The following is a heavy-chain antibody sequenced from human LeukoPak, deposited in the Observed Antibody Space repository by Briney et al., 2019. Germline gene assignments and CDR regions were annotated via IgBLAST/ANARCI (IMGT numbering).Heavy chain of an antibody. Sequence: PGGSLRLSCAASRFTFSSYAMSWVRQAPGKGLEWVSGISTSGGSTSYADSVKGRFTISRDNPRNTLYMQMNSLRVEDTAVYYCAIMHRYYDGSGYWVQWGQGSLVTVSS. D-gene: IGHD3-22*01. CDR1: RFTFSSYA. CDR3: AIMHRYYDGSGYWVQ. V-gene: IGHV3-23*01. CDR2: ISTSGGST. J-gene: IGHJ4*02.